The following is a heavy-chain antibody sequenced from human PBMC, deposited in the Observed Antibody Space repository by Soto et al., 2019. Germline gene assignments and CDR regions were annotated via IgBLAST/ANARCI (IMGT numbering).Heavy chain of an antibody. CDR1: GGSISSGDYY. D-gene: IGHD4-17*01. CDR2: IYYSGST. Sequence: SETLSLTCTVSGGSISSGDYYWSWIRQPPGKGLGWIGYIYYSGSTYYNPSLKSRVTISVDTSKNQFSLKLSSVTAADTAVYYCARVGYGDYTGDDYWGQGTLVTVSS. CDR3: ARVGYGDYTGDDY. J-gene: IGHJ4*02. V-gene: IGHV4-30-4*01.